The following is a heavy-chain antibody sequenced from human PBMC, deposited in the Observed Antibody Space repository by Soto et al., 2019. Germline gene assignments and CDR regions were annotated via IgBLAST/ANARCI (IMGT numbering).Heavy chain of an antibody. V-gene: IGHV1-18*04. Sequence: GASVKVSCKASGYTFTSYGISWVRQAPGQGLEWMGWMSAYNGNTNYAQTLQGRATMTTDTSTSTAYMELRSLRSDDTAVYSCAIAGRGCSGVVYFDYWGQGTLVTVSS. D-gene: IGHD5-12*01. CDR2: MSAYNGNT. CDR1: GYTFTSYG. J-gene: IGHJ4*02. CDR3: AIAGRGCSGVVYFDY.